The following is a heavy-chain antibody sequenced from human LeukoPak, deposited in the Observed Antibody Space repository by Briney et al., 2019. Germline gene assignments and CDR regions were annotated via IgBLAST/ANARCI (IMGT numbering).Heavy chain of an antibody. Sequence: GGSLRLSCAASGFTFSNAWMSWARQAPGKGLEWVGRIKSKTDGGTTDYAAPVKGGFTISRDDSKNTLYLQMNSLKTEDTAVYYCTTDSSVYYYYYMDVWGKGTTVTVSS. J-gene: IGHJ6*03. D-gene: IGHD6-6*01. V-gene: IGHV3-15*01. CDR1: GFTFSNAW. CDR3: TTDSSVYYYYYMDV. CDR2: IKSKTDGGTT.